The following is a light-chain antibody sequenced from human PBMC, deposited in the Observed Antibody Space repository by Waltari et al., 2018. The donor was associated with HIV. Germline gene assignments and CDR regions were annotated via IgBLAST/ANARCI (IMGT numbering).Light chain of an antibody. CDR1: NYNIGTNS. CDR2: RNN. V-gene: IGLV1-47*01. J-gene: IGLJ3*02. CDR3: ATWDDSLIWV. Sequence: QPVLTQPPSASGTPGHGVTISSSGSNYNIGTNSVYWYQPPPGMAPKLLIYRNNRRPSGIPDRFSGSRSGTSASLAISGLRSEDEADYYCATWDDSLIWVFGGGTKLTVL.